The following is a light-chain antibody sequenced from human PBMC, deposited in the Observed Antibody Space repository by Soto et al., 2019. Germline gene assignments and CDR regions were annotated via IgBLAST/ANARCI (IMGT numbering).Light chain of an antibody. CDR1: QSVSSN. Sequence: EIVLTQSPGTLSLSPWERATLSCMAIQSVSSNYLAWYQQKPGQAPRLLIYGASTRATGIPARFSGSGSGTEFTLTISSLQSEDFAVYYCQQYNNWPPWTFGQGTKVDI. CDR2: GAS. V-gene: IGKV3-15*01. CDR3: QQYNNWPPWT. J-gene: IGKJ1*01.